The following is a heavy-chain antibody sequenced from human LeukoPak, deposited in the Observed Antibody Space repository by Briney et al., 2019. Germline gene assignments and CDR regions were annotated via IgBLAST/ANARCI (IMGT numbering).Heavy chain of an antibody. CDR1: GGSISSYY. Sequence: SETLSLTCTVSGGSISSYYWSWIRQPPGKGLEWIGSIYYSGSTYYNPSLKSRVTISVDTSKNQISLKLSSVTAADTAVYYCASQATVAADYWGQGTLVTVSS. D-gene: IGHD2-15*01. V-gene: IGHV4-39*07. CDR3: ASQATVAADY. CDR2: IYYSGST. J-gene: IGHJ4*02.